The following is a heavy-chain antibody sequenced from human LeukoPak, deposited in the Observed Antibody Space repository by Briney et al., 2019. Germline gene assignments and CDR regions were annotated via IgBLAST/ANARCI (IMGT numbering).Heavy chain of an antibody. D-gene: IGHD6-13*01. CDR1: GYTFTSCG. CDR2: ISAYNGNT. V-gene: IGHV1-18*01. CDR3: ARDRLSGIAAAGTDLGPY. Sequence: ASVKVSCKASGYTFTSCGISWVRQAPGQGLEWMGWISAYNGNTNYAQKLQGRVTMTTDTSTSTAYMELRSLRSDDTAVYYCARDRLSGIAAAGTDLGPYWGQGTLVTVSS. J-gene: IGHJ4*02.